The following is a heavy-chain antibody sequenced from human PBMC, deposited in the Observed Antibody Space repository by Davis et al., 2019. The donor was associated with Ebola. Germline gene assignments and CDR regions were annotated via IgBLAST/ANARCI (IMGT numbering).Heavy chain of an antibody. CDR1: GYSFTGYY. CDR2: INPSGGST. J-gene: IGHJ4*02. V-gene: IGHV1-46*01. Sequence: AASVKVSCKASGYSFTGYYMHWVRQAPGQGLEWMGIINPSGGSTNYAHKFQDRVTVTRDTSTSTVYMELSSLKSDDTAVYYCARAQFPTTSDHWGQGTLVTVSS. D-gene: IGHD1-1*01. CDR3: ARAQFPTTSDH.